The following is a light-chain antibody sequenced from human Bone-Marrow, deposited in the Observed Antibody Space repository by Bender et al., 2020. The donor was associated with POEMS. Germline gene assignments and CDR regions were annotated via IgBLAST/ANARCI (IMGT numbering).Light chain of an antibody. V-gene: IGLV1-44*01. CDR1: SSNIGTNP. CDR2: RNN. CDR3: AAWEDSLNGWV. Sequence: QSVLTQPPSASGTPGQRVTISCSGSSSNIGTNPVNWYQQLPGTAPKLLIHRNNQRPSGVPDRFSGSKSGTSASLAISCLQSEDEADYYCAAWEDSLNGWVFGGGTKLTVL. J-gene: IGLJ3*02.